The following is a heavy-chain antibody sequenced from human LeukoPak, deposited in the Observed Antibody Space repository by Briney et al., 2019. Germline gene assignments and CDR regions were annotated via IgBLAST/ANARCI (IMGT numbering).Heavy chain of an antibody. CDR1: GFIFNNYW. CDR3: ARDSRGGGSYDAFDI. CDR2: IKEDGTAK. Sequence: GGSLRLSCAASGFIFNNYWMTWVRQAPGKGLEWVGNIKEDGTAKYYVDSVKGRFTISRDNSKNTLYLQMNSLRAEDTAVYYCARDSRGGGSYDAFDIWGQGTMVTVSS. V-gene: IGHV3-7*03. D-gene: IGHD2-15*01. J-gene: IGHJ3*02.